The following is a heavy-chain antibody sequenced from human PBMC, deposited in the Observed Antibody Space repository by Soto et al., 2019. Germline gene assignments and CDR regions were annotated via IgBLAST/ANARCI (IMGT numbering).Heavy chain of an antibody. CDR2: ISAGGGSR. CDR1: GFTFSSFA. D-gene: IGHD2-21*02. J-gene: IGHJ6*01. CDR3: ARGAWGDLVTAALDV. V-gene: IGHV3-23*01. Sequence: EVQVLESGGDLVQPGGSLTLSCAASGFTFSSFAMTWVRQAPGKGLEWVSGISAGGGSRHFAESVKGRFTISRDNSQKTVSLQLNSLRAEDTAVYYCARGAWGDLVTAALDVWGQGTTVIVPS.